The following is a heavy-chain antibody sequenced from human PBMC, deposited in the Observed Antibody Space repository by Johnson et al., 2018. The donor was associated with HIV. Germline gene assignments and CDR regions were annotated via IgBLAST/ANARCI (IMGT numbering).Heavy chain of an antibody. V-gene: IGHV3-23*04. Sequence: VHLVESGGGVVQPGGSLRLSCAASGFTFSSYAMSWVRQAPGMGLEWVSGINWNGGSTGYADSVKGRFTISRDNSKNTLYLQMNSLRAEDTAVYYCARDLVDAVIVVFGAFDIWGQGAMVTVSS. J-gene: IGHJ3*02. CDR3: ARDLVDAVIVVFGAFDI. CDR2: INWNGGST. CDR1: GFTFSSYA. D-gene: IGHD3-22*01.